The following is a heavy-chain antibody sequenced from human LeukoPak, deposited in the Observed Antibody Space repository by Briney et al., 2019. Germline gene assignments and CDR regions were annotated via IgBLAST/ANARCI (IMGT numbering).Heavy chain of an antibody. V-gene: IGHV4-59*08. D-gene: IGHD3-22*01. CDR1: GGSISSYY. J-gene: IGHJ4*02. CDR3: ARHGNYYDSSGRGGYFDY. Sequence: SETLSLTCTVSGGSISSYYWSWIRQPPGKGLEWIGYIYYSGSTNYNPSLKSRVTISVDTSKNQFSLKLSSVTAADTAVYYCARHGNYYDSSGRGGYFDYWGQGTLVTVSS. CDR2: IYYSGST.